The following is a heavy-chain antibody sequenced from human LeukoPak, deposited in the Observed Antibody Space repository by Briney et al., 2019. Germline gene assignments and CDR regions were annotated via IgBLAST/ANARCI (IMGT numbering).Heavy chain of an antibody. CDR1: GYTFTNYD. J-gene: IGHJ3*01. D-gene: IGHD4-17*01. CDR2: MNANSGTT. Sequence: GASVKVSCKASGYTFTNYDINWVRQAPGQGLEWVGWMNANSGTTGYAQKFQGRVTLTRDTSTSTAYMELRSLRSEDTAVYYCARGLDDYEDAFDFWGQGQMVTVSS. V-gene: IGHV1-8*03. CDR3: ARGLDDYEDAFDF.